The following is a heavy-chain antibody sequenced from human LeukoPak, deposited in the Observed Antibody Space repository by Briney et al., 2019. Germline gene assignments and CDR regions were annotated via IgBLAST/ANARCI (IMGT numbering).Heavy chain of an antibody. V-gene: IGHV4-4*07. Sequence: SETLSLTCTVSGGSISSYYWSWIRQPAGKGLEWIGRIYTSGSTNYNPSLKSRVTMSVDTSKNQFSLKLSSVTAADTAVYHCARDRIAAAGLDAFDIWGQGTMVTVSS. CDR2: IYTSGST. J-gene: IGHJ3*02. CDR1: GGSISSYY. D-gene: IGHD6-13*01. CDR3: ARDRIAAAGLDAFDI.